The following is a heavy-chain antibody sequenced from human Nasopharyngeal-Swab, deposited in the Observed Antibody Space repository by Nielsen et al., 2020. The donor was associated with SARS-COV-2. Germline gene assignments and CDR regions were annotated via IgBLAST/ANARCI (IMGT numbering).Heavy chain of an antibody. V-gene: IGHV4-61*07. J-gene: IGHJ6*03. D-gene: IGHD4-23*01. CDR3: ASQGAYGGPGRAYYYYYMDV. CDR2: IYYSGST. Sequence: WIRQPPGKGLEWIGYIYYSGSTNYNPSLKSRVTISVDTSKNQFSLKLSSVTAADTAVYYCASQGAYGGPGRAYYYYYMDVWGKGTTVTVSS.